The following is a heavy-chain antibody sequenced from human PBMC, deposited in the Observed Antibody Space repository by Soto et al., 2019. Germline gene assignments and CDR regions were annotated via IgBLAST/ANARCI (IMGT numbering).Heavy chain of an antibody. Sequence: GGSLRLSCAASGFTFSSYAMHWVRQAPGKGLEWVAVISYDGSNKYYADSVKGRFTISRDNSKNTLYLQMNSLRAEDTAVYYCARDGSDSQYGMGVWGQGTTVTVSS. CDR3: ARDGSDSQYGMGV. D-gene: IGHD3-10*01. CDR2: ISYDGSNK. J-gene: IGHJ6*02. V-gene: IGHV3-30-3*01. CDR1: GFTFSSYA.